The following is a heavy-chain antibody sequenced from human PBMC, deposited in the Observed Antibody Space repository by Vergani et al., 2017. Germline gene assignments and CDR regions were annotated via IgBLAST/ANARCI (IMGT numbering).Heavy chain of an antibody. D-gene: IGHD3-10*01. J-gene: IGHJ4*02. CDR2: IHTSGIT. CDR3: ARQGGSGNDYHLFDS. Sequence: QVQLQESGPGLVKPSQTLSLTCTVSGGSINSHNYYWRWIRQPAGKGLEWIGRIHTSGITNYNLSLKCLVTISIDPSENVNSLRLTSVTAADTALYHCARQGGSGNDYHLFDSWGQGTLVIVSS. CDR1: GGSINSHNYY. V-gene: IGHV4-61*02.